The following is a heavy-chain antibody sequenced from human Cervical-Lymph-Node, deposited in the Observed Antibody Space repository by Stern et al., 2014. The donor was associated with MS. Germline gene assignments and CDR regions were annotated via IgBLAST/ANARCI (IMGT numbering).Heavy chain of an antibody. CDR2: NYHKGTT. D-gene: IGHD5-12*01. J-gene: IGHJ4*02. Sequence: QVQLQESGPGLVKPSGTLSLTCAVSGGSISNPNWWGWVRQTPGMGLEWIGENYHKGTTNFSPSLKSRVSMSVEKAKNQFSMEVKSVTAADTAVYYCARVHSGYNWFDYWGQGTLVTVSS. V-gene: IGHV4-4*02. CDR3: ARVHSGYNWFDY. CDR1: GGSISNPNW.